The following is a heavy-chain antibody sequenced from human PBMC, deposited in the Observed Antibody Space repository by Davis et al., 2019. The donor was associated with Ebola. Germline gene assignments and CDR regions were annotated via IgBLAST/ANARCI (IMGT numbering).Heavy chain of an antibody. J-gene: IGHJ4*02. CDR2: ISSSGSTI. Sequence: PGGSLRLSCAASGFTFSSYAMSWVRQAPGKGLEWVSAISSSGSTIYYADSVKGRFTISRDNAKNSLYLQMNSLRAEDTAVYYCARGAIRVLWFGELYDRDYFDYWGQGTLATVSS. CDR3: ARGAIRVLWFGELYDRDYFDY. V-gene: IGHV3-48*04. CDR1: GFTFSSYA. D-gene: IGHD3-10*01.